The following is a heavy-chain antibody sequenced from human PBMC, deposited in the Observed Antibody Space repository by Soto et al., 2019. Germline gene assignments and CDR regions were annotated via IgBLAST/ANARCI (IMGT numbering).Heavy chain of an antibody. Sequence: SETLSLTCTVSGDSITSYNWNWLRQPPGKALEWIGYVYSSGSTNYNPSLKSRVTISVDTSRNQFSLEVNSVTAADTAVYYCARRAVVAVTGSLDNWLDPWGQGILVTVSS. CDR3: ARRAVVAVTGSLDNWLDP. D-gene: IGHD2-21*01. CDR2: VYSSGST. CDR1: GDSITSYN. J-gene: IGHJ5*02. V-gene: IGHV4-59*01.